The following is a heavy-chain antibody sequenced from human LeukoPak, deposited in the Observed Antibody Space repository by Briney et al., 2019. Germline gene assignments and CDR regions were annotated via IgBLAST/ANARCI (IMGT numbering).Heavy chain of an antibody. D-gene: IGHD5-18*01. CDR3: ARDLNLGYSYGPIYWYFDL. V-gene: IGHV3-11*01. CDR2: ISSSGSTI. Sequence: PGGSLRLSCAASGFTFSDYYMSWIRQAPGKGLEWVSYISSSGSTIYYADSVKGRFTNSRDNAKNSLYLQMDSLRAEDTAVYYCARDLNLGYSYGPIYWYFDLWGRGTLVTVSS. CDR1: GFTFSDYY. J-gene: IGHJ2*01.